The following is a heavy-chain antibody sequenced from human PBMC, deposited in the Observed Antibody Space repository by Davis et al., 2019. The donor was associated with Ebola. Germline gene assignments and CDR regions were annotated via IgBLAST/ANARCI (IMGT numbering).Heavy chain of an antibody. Sequence: SSVKVSCMTSGYTLRRHGISWVRQAPGQGLDWLGGVIPILGITNRPQKFRGRLTITADESTTTVYMELNSLRSEDTAVYYCARGGTDYSGSGNNYNSIDYFEYWGQGTLVTASS. CDR3: ARGGTDYSGSGNNYNSIDYFEY. CDR2: VIPILGIT. V-gene: IGHV1-69*10. J-gene: IGHJ4*02. D-gene: IGHD3-10*01. CDR1: GYTLRRHG.